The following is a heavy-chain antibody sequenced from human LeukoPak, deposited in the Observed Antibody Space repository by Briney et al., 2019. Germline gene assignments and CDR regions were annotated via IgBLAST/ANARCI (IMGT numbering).Heavy chain of an antibody. CDR3: AKQEVAAAGSLNYFDY. CDR1: GFTFSSYA. V-gene: IGHV3-23*01. Sequence: GGSLRLSCAASGFTFSSYAMSWVRQAPGKGLEWVSAISGSGGSTYYADSVKGRFTISRDNSKNTLYLQMNSLRAEDTAVYYCAKQEVAAAGSLNYFDYWGQGTLVTVSS. CDR2: ISGSGGST. J-gene: IGHJ4*02. D-gene: IGHD6-13*01.